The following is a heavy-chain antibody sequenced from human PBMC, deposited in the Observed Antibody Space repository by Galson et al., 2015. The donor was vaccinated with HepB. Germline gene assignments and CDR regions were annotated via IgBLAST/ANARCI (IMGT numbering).Heavy chain of an antibody. CDR2: IYYSGST. Sequence: TLSLTCPVSGGSISSGDYYWSWIRQPPGEGLEWIGYIYYSGSTYYNPSLKSRVTISVDTSKNQFSLKLSSVTAADTAVYYCARDYSNYGLDWFDPWGQGTLVTVSS. CDR1: GGSISSGDYY. V-gene: IGHV4-30-4*01. CDR3: ARDYSNYGLDWFDP. D-gene: IGHD4-11*01. J-gene: IGHJ5*02.